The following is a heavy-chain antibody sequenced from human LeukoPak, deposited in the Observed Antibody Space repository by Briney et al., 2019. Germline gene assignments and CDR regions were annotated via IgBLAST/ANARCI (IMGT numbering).Heavy chain of an antibody. D-gene: IGHD3-16*02. CDR2: IIPMFDTA. V-gene: IGHV1-69*13. Sequence: SVKVSCKASGYTFTGYYMHWVRQAPGQGLEWMGGIIPMFDTADYAQNFQGTLTITADESTSTAYMELSSLRAEDTAVYYCARTMITFGGVIAEHDYWGQGTLVTVSS. J-gene: IGHJ4*02. CDR3: ARTMITFGGVIAEHDY. CDR1: GYTFTGYY.